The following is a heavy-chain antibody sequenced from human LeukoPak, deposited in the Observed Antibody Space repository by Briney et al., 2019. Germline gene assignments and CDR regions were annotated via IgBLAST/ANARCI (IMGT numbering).Heavy chain of an antibody. Sequence: SETLSLTCAVFGGSFDGYYWSWIRQPAGKGLEWIGRIYTSGSTNYNPSLKSRVTISVDTSKNQFSLKLSSVTAADTAVYYCARGSAYYYDSSGKFDYWGQGTLVTVSS. V-gene: IGHV4-4*07. D-gene: IGHD3-22*01. CDR2: IYTSGST. CDR3: ARGSAYYYDSSGKFDY. J-gene: IGHJ4*02. CDR1: GGSFDGYY.